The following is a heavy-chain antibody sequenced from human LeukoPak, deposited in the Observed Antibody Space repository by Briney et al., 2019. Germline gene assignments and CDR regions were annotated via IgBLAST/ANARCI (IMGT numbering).Heavy chain of an antibody. CDR2: MNPNSGNT. V-gene: IGHV1-8*01. Sequence: ASVRVSCTASGYTFTSYDINWVRQAPGQGLEWMGWMNPNSGNTGYAQKFKGRVTMTRNTSISTAYMELSSLRSEDTAVYYCARGLPTVVTPEEGDNVFDYWGQGTLVTVSS. D-gene: IGHD4-23*01. CDR3: ARGLPTVVTPEEGDNVFDY. CDR1: GYTFTSYD. J-gene: IGHJ4*02.